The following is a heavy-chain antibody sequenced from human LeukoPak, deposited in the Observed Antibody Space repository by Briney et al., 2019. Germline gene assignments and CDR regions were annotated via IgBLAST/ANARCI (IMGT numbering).Heavy chain of an antibody. CDR1: GGSISSGGYY. CDR2: IYYSGST. Sequence: PSQTLSLTCTVSGGSISSGGYYWSWIRQHPRKGLEWIGYIYYSGSTYYNPSLKSRVTISVDTSKNQFSLKLSSVTAADTAVYYCARSFGKYSGYPKEDAFDIWGQGTMVTVSS. D-gene: IGHD5-12*01. V-gene: IGHV4-31*03. J-gene: IGHJ3*02. CDR3: ARSFGKYSGYPKEDAFDI.